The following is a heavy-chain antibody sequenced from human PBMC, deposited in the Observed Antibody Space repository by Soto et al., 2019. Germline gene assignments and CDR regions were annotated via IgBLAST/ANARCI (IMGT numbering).Heavy chain of an antibody. CDR2: IGGGGGST. J-gene: IGHJ6*02. CDR3: ARESITRLSYDLPGMDV. Sequence: EVRLLESGGGLVQPGGSLRLSCAASGFTFNTYAMSWVRQAPGKGLEWVSVIGGGGGSTHYADSVKGRFTISRANSKNTLYLQMNSLRADDTAIYYCARESITRLSYDLPGMDVWGQGTTVTVSS. CDR1: GFTFNTYA. V-gene: IGHV3-23*01. D-gene: IGHD3-10*01.